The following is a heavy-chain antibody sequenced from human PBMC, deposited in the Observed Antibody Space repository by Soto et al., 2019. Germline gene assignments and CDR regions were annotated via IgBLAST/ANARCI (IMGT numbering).Heavy chain of an antibody. CDR1: GFTFTSYG. V-gene: IGHV3-23*01. CDR2: ISGSSDT. J-gene: IGHJ1*01. D-gene: IGHD2-21*02. Sequence: EVQLLESGGGLEPPGGSLRLSCVTSGFTFTSYGMSWVRQAPGKGMEGVSAISGSSDTYYPDSVKGRFTISRDNSRSTLYLQMNSRRAEDTAVYYCATYGGDSGGYEDFQLWGQGCLVNVSS. CDR3: ATYGGDSGGYEDFQL.